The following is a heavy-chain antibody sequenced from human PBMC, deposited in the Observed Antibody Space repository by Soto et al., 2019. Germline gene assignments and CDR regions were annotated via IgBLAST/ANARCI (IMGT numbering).Heavy chain of an antibody. CDR2: IYYSGST. CDR1: GGSIDRYY. Sequence: QVQLQESGPGLVKSSETLSLTCIVSGGSIDRYYWSWIRQPPGKGLEWIGYIYYSGSTKYNPSLERRGAISVDATKNQFSLNLTSVTASDTAVYYCARDRGYYGSGSDYPPEDWGQGTLVIVSS. CDR3: ARDRGYYGSGSDYPPED. J-gene: IGHJ4*02. D-gene: IGHD3-10*01. V-gene: IGHV4-59*13.